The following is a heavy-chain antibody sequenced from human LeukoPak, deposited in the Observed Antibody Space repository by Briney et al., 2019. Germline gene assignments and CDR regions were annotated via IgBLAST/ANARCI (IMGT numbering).Heavy chain of an antibody. J-gene: IGHJ4*02. V-gene: IGHV3-72*01. Sequence: GGSLRLSCAASGFSFSVYYMAWVRQAPGKGLGWVGLSRNKENRYSTEYGASVKGRVTISRDDSKNLMYLEMKSLKSEDTAVYYCVREYFGGYDYWGQGTLVTVSS. CDR3: VREYFGGYDY. CDR2: SRNKENRYST. D-gene: IGHD2-15*01. CDR1: GFSFSVYY.